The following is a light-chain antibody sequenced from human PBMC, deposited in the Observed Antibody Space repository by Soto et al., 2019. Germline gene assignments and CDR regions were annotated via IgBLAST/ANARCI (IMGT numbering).Light chain of an antibody. Sequence: QSVLTQPASVSGSPGQSIAISCTGTSSDVGGYNYVSWYQQHPGKAPKLIIYDNSNRPSGVSNRFSGSKSGTTATLGITGLQTGDEADYYCGTWDSSLSAYVFGTGTKVTVL. CDR2: DNS. J-gene: IGLJ1*01. CDR3: GTWDSSLSAYV. V-gene: IGLV2-14*01. CDR1: SSDVGGYNY.